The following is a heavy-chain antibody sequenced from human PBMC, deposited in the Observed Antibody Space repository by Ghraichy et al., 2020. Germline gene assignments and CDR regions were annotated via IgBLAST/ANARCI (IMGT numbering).Heavy chain of an antibody. CDR1: GGTFSSYA. D-gene: IGHD2-2*01. CDR3: SRVLPGDYYYGMDV. Sequence: SVKVSCKASGGTFSSYAISWVRQAPGQGLEWMGGIIPIFGTANYAQKFQGRVTITADESTSTAYMELSSLRSEDTAVYYCSRVLPGDYYYGMDVWGQGTTVTVSS. J-gene: IGHJ6*02. V-gene: IGHV1-69*13. CDR2: IIPIFGTA.